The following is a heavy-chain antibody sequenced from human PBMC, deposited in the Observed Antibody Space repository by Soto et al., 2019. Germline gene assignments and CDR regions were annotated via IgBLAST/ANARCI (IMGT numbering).Heavy chain of an antibody. Sequence: EVQLVESGGGLVQPGGSLRLSCAASGFSFGSYWMSWVRQAPGKGLEWLASIKMDASEKEYVDSVKGRFTMSRDNAKNSLYTQRDSLRAEDTAVYYCAIDAGYGSVASVNHYLDYWANGTLVTVS. CDR1: GFSFGSYW. CDR3: AIDAGYGSVASVNHYLDY. CDR2: IKMDASEK. V-gene: IGHV3-7*01. D-gene: IGHD3-10*01. J-gene: IGHJ4*01.